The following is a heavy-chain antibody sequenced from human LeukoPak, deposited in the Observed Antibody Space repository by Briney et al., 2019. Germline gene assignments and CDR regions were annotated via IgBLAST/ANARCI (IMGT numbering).Heavy chain of an antibody. D-gene: IGHD1-1*01. CDR3: ARGGLEPVDY. V-gene: IGHV3-74*01. J-gene: IGHJ4*02. CDR1: GFTFSTYW. Sequence: PGGSLRLSCVASGFTFSTYWMHWVRQAPGKGLVWVSRTNADGSSTSYADSVKGRFTISRDNAKNTLYLQMNSLRADDTAVYYCARGGLEPVDYWGQGTLVTVSS. CDR2: TNADGSST.